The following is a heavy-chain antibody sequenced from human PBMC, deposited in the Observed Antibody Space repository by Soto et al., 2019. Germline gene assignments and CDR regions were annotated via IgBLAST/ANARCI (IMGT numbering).Heavy chain of an antibody. CDR3: ARTGDLSLVLDY. D-gene: IGHD3-16*01. CDR1: GFSFSKYG. CDR2: IWYDGSQK. V-gene: IGHV3-33*01. J-gene: IGHJ4*02. Sequence: QVQLVESGGGVVQPGRSLRLSCAASGFSFSKYGMHWVRQAPGKGLEWVAVIWYDGSQKYYGDSVKGRFTISRDNSKNTLYLQMNSLRGEDTAVYYCARTGDLSLVLDYWGQGTLVTVSS.